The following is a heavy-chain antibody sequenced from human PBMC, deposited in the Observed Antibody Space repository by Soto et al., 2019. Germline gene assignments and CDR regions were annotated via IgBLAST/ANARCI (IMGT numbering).Heavy chain of an antibody. Sequence: KLSETLSLTCAVSGGSISSGGYSWSWIRQPPGKGLEWIGYIYHSGSTYYNPSLKSRVTISVDRSKNQFSLKLSSVTAADTAVYYCARGPLVYAIPLYYYYGMDVWGQGTTVTVSS. V-gene: IGHV4-30-2*01. CDR3: ARGPLVYAIPLYYYYGMDV. CDR1: GGSISSGGYS. CDR2: IYHSGST. D-gene: IGHD2-8*01. J-gene: IGHJ6*02.